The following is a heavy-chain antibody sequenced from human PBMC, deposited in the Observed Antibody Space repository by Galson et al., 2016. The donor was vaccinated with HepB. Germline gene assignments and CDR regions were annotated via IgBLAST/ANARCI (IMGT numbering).Heavy chain of an antibody. CDR2: IIPFFGDL. J-gene: IGHJ5*02. CDR3: LWDDDFGGSSVSGGS. CDR1: GSSFGPYI. V-gene: IGHV1-69*13. D-gene: IGHD3-16*01. Sequence: QSGAEVKQPGTSAKVSCTASGSSFGPYIVSWVRQAPGQGLEWMGRIIPFFGDLQYARKFLHRVTISADESTPTGYLDFHSLRSDDTAIYYCLWDDDFGGSSVSGGSWGQGTLVTV.